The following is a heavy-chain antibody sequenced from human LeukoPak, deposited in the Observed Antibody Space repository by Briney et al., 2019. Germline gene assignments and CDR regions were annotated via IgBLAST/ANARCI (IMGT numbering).Heavy chain of an antibody. D-gene: IGHD3-3*01. CDR2: ISGSGGST. J-gene: IGHJ4*02. V-gene: IGHV3-23*01. Sequence: GGSLRLSCAASEFTFSNYAMSWVRQAPGKGLEWVSAISGSGGSTYYADSVKGRFTISRDNSKNTLYLQMNSLRAEDTAVYYCAKDRLFWSGLNDFDYWGQGTLVTVSS. CDR1: EFTFSNYA. CDR3: AKDRLFWSGLNDFDY.